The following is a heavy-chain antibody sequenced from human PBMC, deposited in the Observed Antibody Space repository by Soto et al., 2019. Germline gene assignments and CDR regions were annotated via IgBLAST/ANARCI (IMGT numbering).Heavy chain of an antibody. CDR1: VDSVSSNSAA. D-gene: IGHD3-22*01. CDR3: ARYYYDSSGAPPSPAEAPFAY. Sequence: SQTLSLTCAISVDSVSSNSAAWNWIRQSPSRGLEWLGRTYYRSKWYNDYAVSVKSRITINPDTSKNQFSLQLNSVTPEDTAVYYCARYYYDSSGAPPSPAEAPFAYWGQGTFVTGSS. CDR2: TYYRSKWYN. J-gene: IGHJ4*02. V-gene: IGHV6-1*01.